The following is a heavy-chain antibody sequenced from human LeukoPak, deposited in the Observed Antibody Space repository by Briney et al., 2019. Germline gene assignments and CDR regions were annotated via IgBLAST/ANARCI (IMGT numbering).Heavy chain of an antibody. V-gene: IGHV4-59*08. CDR2: LYYSGST. CDR1: GGSFSSYY. D-gene: IGHD6-19*01. J-gene: IGHJ4*02. CDR3: ARHRVAVAGSYFDF. Sequence: PSETLSLTCAVYGGSFSSYYWSWIRQPPGKGLEWIGYLYYSGSTNYNSSLKSRVTISVDTSKNQFSLNLSSVTAADTAVYYCARHRVAVAGSYFDFWGQGTLVTVSS.